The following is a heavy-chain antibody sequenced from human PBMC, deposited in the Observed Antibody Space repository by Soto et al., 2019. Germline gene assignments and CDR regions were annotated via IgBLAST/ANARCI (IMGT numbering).Heavy chain of an antibody. CDR2: MYYSGST. D-gene: IGHD3-10*01. J-gene: IGHJ4*02. CDR1: GDSIISSNYY. CDR3: ARYGSGSYYPTTFDY. V-gene: IGHV4-39*07. Sequence: SETLSLTCTVSGDSIISSNYYWAWIRQSPGKGLEWIGNMYYSGSTYYNPSLKSRVTMSVDTSKNQFSLKISSVTAADTAVYFCARYGSGSYYPTTFDYWRQGTLVTVSS.